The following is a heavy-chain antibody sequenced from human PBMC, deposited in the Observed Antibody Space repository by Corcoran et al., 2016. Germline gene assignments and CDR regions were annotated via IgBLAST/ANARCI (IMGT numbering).Heavy chain of an antibody. CDR1: GFTFSNAW. V-gene: IGHV3-15*07. CDR2: IKSKTDGGTI. Sequence: EVQLVESGGGLVNPGGSLRLSCAASGFTFSNAWMNWVRQAPGKGLEWVGRIKSKTDGGTIDYAAPVKGRFTISRDDSRNTLYLQMNRLKTDDTAVYFCTTDSAWYSSGWYVGYWGQGTLVTVSS. CDR3: TTDSAWYSSGWYVGY. J-gene: IGHJ4*02. D-gene: IGHD6-19*01.